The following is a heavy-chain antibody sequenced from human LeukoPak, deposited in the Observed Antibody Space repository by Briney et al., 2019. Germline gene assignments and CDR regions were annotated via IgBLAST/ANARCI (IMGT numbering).Heavy chain of an antibody. CDR2: ISTANGNT. J-gene: IGHJ3*02. Sequence: ASVKVSCKASASTFSTYAIHWVRQAPGQRLEWMGWISTANGNTKYSQAFQGRVTITRDTSATTVYMELSSLTSEDMAVYYCAKDQDNYYDFSGAAFDIWGQGTMLTVSS. D-gene: IGHD3-22*01. CDR1: ASTFSTYA. CDR3: AKDQDNYYDFSGAAFDI. V-gene: IGHV1-3*03.